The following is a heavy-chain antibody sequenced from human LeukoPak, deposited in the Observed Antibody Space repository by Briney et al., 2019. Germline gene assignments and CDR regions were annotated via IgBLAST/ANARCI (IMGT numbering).Heavy chain of an antibody. J-gene: IGHJ1*01. CDR3: ARSEAAGTVGN. V-gene: IGHV3-7*01. CDR2: INDGGSAT. D-gene: IGHD6-19*01. CDR1: GFTFGATW. Sequence: GGSLRLSCAASGFTFGATWMSWVRQAPGKGLEWVANINDGGSATWYVDSMKVRFTVSRDNAKNSLYLQMNGLRAEDTAVYYCARSEAAGTVGNWGQGTLVTVSS.